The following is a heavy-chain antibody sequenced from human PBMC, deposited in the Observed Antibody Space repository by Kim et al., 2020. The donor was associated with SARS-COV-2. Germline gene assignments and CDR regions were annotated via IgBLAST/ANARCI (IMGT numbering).Heavy chain of an antibody. CDR2: ILHSGKT. CDR1: GASLITSHW. J-gene: IGHJ1*01. D-gene: IGHD3-16*01. V-gene: IGHV4-4*02. Sequence: SETLSLTCTVSGASLITSHWWTWVRQPPGKGLEWIGEILHSGKTNFNSSLRSRVSMSIDNSKNEFSLKLASVTVADTAVYYCARESWGVPALQWGQVPLLSVSS. CDR3: ARESWGVPALQ.